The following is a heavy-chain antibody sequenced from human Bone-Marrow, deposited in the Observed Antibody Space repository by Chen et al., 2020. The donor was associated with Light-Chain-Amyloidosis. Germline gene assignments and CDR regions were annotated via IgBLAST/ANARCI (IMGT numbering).Heavy chain of an antibody. V-gene: IGHV3-23*01. CDR2: ISGSGGSR. J-gene: IGHJ3*02. Sequence: LRLSCAASGFAFSSYAMSWVRQAPGKGLEWVSTISGSGGSRYYGDSVKGRLTISRDNSKNALFLQMNSLRAEDTAVYYCAKDISYDDILPGYPADAFDIWGQGTMVTVSS. D-gene: IGHD3-9*01. CDR1: GFAFSSYA. CDR3: AKDISYDDILPGYPADAFDI.